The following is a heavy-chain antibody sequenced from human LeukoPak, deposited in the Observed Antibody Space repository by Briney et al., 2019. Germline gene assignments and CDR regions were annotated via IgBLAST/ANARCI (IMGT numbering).Heavy chain of an antibody. CDR3: ARGRYNTGWYPDYFDY. CDR1: GFTVSNNY. Sequence: GGSLRLSCKASGFTVSNNYMNWVRQAPGKGLEWVALIYSGGSTQYADSVKGRFTISRDNAKNSLYLQMNSLRAEDTAVYYCARGRYNTGWYPDYFDYWGQGTLVTVSS. J-gene: IGHJ4*02. V-gene: IGHV3-66*01. D-gene: IGHD6-19*01. CDR2: IYSGGST.